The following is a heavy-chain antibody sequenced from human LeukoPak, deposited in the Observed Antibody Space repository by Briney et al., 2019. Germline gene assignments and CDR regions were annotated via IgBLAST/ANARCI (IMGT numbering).Heavy chain of an antibody. D-gene: IGHD2-15*01. CDR3: AKDFRDVVVVAATPGTFDY. CDR2: ISGSGGST. V-gene: IGHV3-23*01. J-gene: IGHJ4*02. CDR1: GFTFSSYA. Sequence: GGSLRLSCAASGFTFSSYAMSWVRQAPGKGLEWVSAISGSGGSTYYADSVKGRFTISRDNSKNTLYLQMNSLRAEDTAVYYCAKDFRDVVVVAATPGTFDYWGQGTLVTVSS.